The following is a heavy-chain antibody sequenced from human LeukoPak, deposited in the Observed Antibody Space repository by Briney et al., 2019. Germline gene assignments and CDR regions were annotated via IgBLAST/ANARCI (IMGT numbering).Heavy chain of an antibody. J-gene: IGHJ6*03. D-gene: IGHD1-26*01. CDR1: GFTFSSYD. CDR2: IGTAGDT. Sequence: GGSLRLSCAACGFTFSSYDMHWVRQATGKGLEWVSAIGTAGDTYYPGSVKGRLTISRDNAKNTLYLQMNSLRAEDTAVYYCAREIAGDYYYYMDVWGKGTTVTASS. CDR3: AREIAGDYYYYMDV. V-gene: IGHV3-13*01.